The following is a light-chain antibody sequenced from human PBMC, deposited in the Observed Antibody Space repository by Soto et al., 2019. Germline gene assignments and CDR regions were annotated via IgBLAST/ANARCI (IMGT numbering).Light chain of an antibody. CDR1: RSDFVSYNF. CDR2: EGT. J-gene: IGLJ3*02. V-gene: IGLV2-23*01. Sequence: QSALTQPASVSGSPGPSITISCTGVRSDFVSYNFVSWYQPHPGQAPNLIIYEGTQRPSGVSDRYSASKSGNTASLTVSGLQAEDEADYYCCSFGGDMSWILGGGIKVTVL. CDR3: CSFGGDMSWI.